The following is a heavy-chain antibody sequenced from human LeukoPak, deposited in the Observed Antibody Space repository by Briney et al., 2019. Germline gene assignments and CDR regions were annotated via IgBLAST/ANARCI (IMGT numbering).Heavy chain of an antibody. Sequence: ASVKVSCKASGYTFTNYLLHWVRQAPGQGLEWVGRITPSVDTPNYAQKFRDRVTMTRDTSTSTVYMELSSLRSEDTAVYHCVREESGGYFDYWGQGTLVTVSS. CDR3: VREESGGYFDY. D-gene: IGHD2-8*02. V-gene: IGHV1-46*01. CDR2: ITPSVDTP. J-gene: IGHJ4*02. CDR1: GYTFTNYL.